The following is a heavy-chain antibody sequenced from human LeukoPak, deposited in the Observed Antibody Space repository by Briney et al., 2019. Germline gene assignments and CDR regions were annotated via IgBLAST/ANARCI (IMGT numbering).Heavy chain of an antibody. V-gene: IGHV1-2*02. Sequence: ASVTVSCKASGYTFTGYYMHWVRQAPGQGLEWMGWINPNSGGTNYAQKFQGRVTITRDTSISTAYMELSRLRSDDTAVYYCARGPSDYCSGGSCYSGYYYYYMDVWGKGTTVTVSS. CDR1: GYTFTGYY. D-gene: IGHD2-15*01. CDR2: INPNSGGT. J-gene: IGHJ6*03. CDR3: ARGPSDYCSGGSCYSGYYYYYMDV.